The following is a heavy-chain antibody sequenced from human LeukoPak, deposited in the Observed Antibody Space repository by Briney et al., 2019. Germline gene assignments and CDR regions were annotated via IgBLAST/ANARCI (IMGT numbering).Heavy chain of an antibody. CDR2: ISGSGGST. D-gene: IGHD3-22*01. V-gene: IGHV3-23*01. J-gene: IGHJ4*02. Sequence: GGSLRLSCAASGFTFSSYGMSWVRQAPGKGLEWVSAISGSGGSTYYADSVKGRFTISRDNAKNSLYLQMNSLRAEDTAVYYCAREGFYDGSGRPYYFDYWGQGTLVTVSS. CDR1: GFTFSSYG. CDR3: AREGFYDGSGRPYYFDY.